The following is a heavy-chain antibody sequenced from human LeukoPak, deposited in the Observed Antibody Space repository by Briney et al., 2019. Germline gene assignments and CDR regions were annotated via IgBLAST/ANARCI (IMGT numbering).Heavy chain of an antibody. D-gene: IGHD1-26*01. CDR3: ARGRVGATFAFDH. J-gene: IGHJ5*02. Sequence: ASVKVSCKASGGTFSSYAISWVPQAPGQGLEWMGGIIPIFGTANYAQKFQGRVTITTDESTSTAYMELSSLRSEDTAVYYCARGRVGATFAFDHWGQGTLVTVSS. CDR2: IIPIFGTA. CDR1: GGTFSSYA. V-gene: IGHV1-69*05.